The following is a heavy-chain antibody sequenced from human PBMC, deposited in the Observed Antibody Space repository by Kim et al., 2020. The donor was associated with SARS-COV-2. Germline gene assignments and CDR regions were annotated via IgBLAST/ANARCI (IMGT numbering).Heavy chain of an antibody. Sequence: SETLSLTCAVYGGSFSGYYWSWIRQPPGKGLEWIGEINHSGSTNYNPSLKSRVTISVDTSKNQFSLKLSSVTAAETAVYYCARRGYSSSWGYFDYWGQGT. CDR2: INHSGST. J-gene: IGHJ4*02. CDR3: ARRGYSSSWGYFDY. V-gene: IGHV4-34*01. CDR1: GGSFSGYY. D-gene: IGHD6-13*01.